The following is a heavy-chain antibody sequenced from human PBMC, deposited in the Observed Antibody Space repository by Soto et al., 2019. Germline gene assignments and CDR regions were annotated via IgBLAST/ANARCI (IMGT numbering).Heavy chain of an antibody. Sequence: GSVKVYFKASGYPFTSYGISLVRQAPGQGLEWMGWISAYNGNTNYAQKLQGRVTMTTDTSTSTAYMELRSLRSDDTAVYYCPRDPHCSGGSCYLDYWGQGTMVTVSS. V-gene: IGHV1-18*04. CDR1: GYPFTSYG. CDR2: ISAYNGNT. D-gene: IGHD2-15*01. J-gene: IGHJ4*02. CDR3: PRDPHCSGGSCYLDY.